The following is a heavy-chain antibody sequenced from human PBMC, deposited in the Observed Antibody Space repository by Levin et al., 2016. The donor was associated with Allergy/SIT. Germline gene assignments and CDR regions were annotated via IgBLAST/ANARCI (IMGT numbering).Heavy chain of an antibody. Sequence: GESLKISCAASGFTFSSYGMHWVRQAPGKGLEWVAFIRYDGSNKYYADSVKGRFTISRDNSKNTLYLQMNSLRAEDTAVYYCAKQKIQPTPFDYWGQGTLVTVSS. V-gene: IGHV3-30*02. CDR2: IRYDGSNK. CDR1: GFTFSSYG. J-gene: IGHJ4*02. CDR3: AKQKIQPTPFDY. D-gene: IGHD5-18*01.